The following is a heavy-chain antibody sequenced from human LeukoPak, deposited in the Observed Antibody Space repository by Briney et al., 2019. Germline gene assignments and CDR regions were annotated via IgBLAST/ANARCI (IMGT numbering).Heavy chain of an antibody. D-gene: IGHD2-15*01. J-gene: IGHJ3*01. CDR1: GFSVSSKY. CDR3: ARDPGGAGG. Sequence: GGSLRLSCVVSGFSVSSKYMSWVRQAPGKGLEWVSYISSSSSTIYYADSVKGRFTISRDNAKNSLYPQMNSLRAEDTAVYYCARDPGGAGGWGQGTMVTVSS. CDR2: ISSSSSTI. V-gene: IGHV3-48*01.